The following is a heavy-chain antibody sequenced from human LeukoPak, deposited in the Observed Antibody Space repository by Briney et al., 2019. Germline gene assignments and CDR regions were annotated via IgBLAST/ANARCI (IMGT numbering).Heavy chain of an antibody. J-gene: IGHJ6*03. D-gene: IGHD3-10*01. CDR2: ISSSSSYI. CDR3: ARDLVVRGVITRNYYYYYMDV. V-gene: IGHV3-21*01. CDR1: GFTFSSYS. Sequence: PGGSLRLSCAASGFTFSSYSMNWVRQAPGKGLEWVSSISSSSSYIYYADSVKGRFTISRDNAKNSLYLQMNSLRAEDTAVYYCARDLVVRGVITRNYYYYYMDVWGKGTTVTVSS.